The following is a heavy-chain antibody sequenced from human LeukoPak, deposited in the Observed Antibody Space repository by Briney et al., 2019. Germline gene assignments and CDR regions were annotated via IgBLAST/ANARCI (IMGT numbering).Heavy chain of an antibody. CDR3: ARGWSVAIFGVVTWFDP. V-gene: IGHV1-18*01. CDR2: ISAYNGNT. D-gene: IGHD3-3*01. J-gene: IGHJ5*02. CDR1: GYTFTSYG. Sequence: GASVKVSCKASGYTFTSYGISWVRQAPGQGLEWMGWISAYNGNTNYAQKLQGRVTMTTDTSTSTAYMELRSLRSDDTAAYYCARGWSVAIFGVVTWFDPWGQGTLVTVSS.